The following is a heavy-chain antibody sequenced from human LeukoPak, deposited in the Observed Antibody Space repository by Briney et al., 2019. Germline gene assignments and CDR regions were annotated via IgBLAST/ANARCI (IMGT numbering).Heavy chain of an antibody. V-gene: IGHV4-34*01. J-gene: IGHJ4*02. CDR1: GGSFSGYY. CDR3: GTHPELRYVDRRKSYFDY. Sequence: SETLSLTCAVYGGSFSGYYWSWIRQPPGKGLEWIGEINHSGSTNYNPSLKSRVTISVDTSKNQFSLKLSSVTAADTAVYYLGTHPELRYVDRRKSYFDYWGQGPLVTVSS. D-gene: IGHD3-9*01. CDR2: INHSGST.